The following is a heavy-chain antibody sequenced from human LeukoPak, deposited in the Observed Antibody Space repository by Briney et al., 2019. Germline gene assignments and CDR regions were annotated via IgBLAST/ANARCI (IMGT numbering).Heavy chain of an antibody. CDR1: GFTFSSYA. D-gene: IGHD2-15*01. CDR3: AKVGLPDDGMDV. V-gene: IGHV3-23*01. Sequence: GGSLRLSCAASGFTFSSYAMSWARQAPGKGLEWVSAISGSGGSTYYADSVKGRFTISRDNSKNTLYPQMNSLRAEDTAAYYCAKVGLPDDGMDVWGQGTTVTVSS. CDR2: ISGSGGST. J-gene: IGHJ6*02.